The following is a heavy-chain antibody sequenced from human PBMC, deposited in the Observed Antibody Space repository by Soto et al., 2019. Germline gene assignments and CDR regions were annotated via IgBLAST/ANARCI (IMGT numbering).Heavy chain of an antibody. J-gene: IGHJ4*02. CDR1: GFTFSSYS. V-gene: IGHV3-48*02. Sequence: PGGSLRLSCAASGFTFSSYSMNWVRQAPGKGLEWVSYISSSSSTIYYADSVKGRFTISKDNAKNSLYLQMKSLRDEDTAVYYCARDSVPDSSGWYPLLQAQTPSIDYWGQGNLVPVSS. CDR2: ISSSSSTI. D-gene: IGHD6-19*01. CDR3: ARDSVPDSSGWYPLLQAQTPSIDY.